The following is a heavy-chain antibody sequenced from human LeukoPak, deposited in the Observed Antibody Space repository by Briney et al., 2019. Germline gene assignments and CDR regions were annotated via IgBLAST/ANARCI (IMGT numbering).Heavy chain of an antibody. D-gene: IGHD1-1*01. CDR3: ARVERDLTTPIDY. CDR2: ISWNSGSI. Sequence: GGSLRLSCAASGFTFDDYAMHWVRQAPGKGLEWVSGISWNSGSIGYADSVKGRFTISRDNAKNSLYLQMNSLRAEDTAVYYCARVERDLTTPIDYWGQGTLVTVSS. V-gene: IGHV3-9*01. J-gene: IGHJ4*02. CDR1: GFTFDDYA.